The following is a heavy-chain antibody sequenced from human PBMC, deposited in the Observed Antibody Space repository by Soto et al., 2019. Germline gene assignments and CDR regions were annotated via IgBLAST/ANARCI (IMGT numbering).Heavy chain of an antibody. Sequence: SETLSLTCTVSGGSISIYYWSWIRQPPGKGLEWIGYIYYSGSTNYNPSLKSRGTIPVDTSKNQFSLKLSSVTAADTAVYYCARVDKGDWFDPWGQGTLVTVSS. J-gene: IGHJ5*02. D-gene: IGHD1-26*01. CDR3: ARVDKGDWFDP. V-gene: IGHV4-59*01. CDR2: IYYSGST. CDR1: GGSISIYY.